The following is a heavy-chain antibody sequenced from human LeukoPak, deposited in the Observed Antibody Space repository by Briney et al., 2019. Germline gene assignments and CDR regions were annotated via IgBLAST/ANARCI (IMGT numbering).Heavy chain of an antibody. J-gene: IGHJ4*02. CDR1: GFTFSSYW. D-gene: IGHD2-2*01. CDR3: ARDQRYCSSSSCPWEPFDY. CDR2: IKQDGSEK. Sequence: PGGSLRLSCAASGFTFSSYWMSWVRQAPGKGLEWVANIKQDGSEKYYVDSVKGRFTISRDNAKNSLYLQMNSLRAEDTAVYYCARDQRYCSSSSCPWEPFDYWGQETLVTVSS. V-gene: IGHV3-7*05.